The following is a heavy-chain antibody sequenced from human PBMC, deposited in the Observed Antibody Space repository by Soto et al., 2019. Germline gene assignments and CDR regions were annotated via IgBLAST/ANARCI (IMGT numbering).Heavy chain of an antibody. CDR2: IRSKAYGGTT. V-gene: IGHV3-49*05. CDR1: GFTFGDYA. J-gene: IGHJ6*02. CDR3: TREGSSSVYYYYGMDV. Sequence: EVQLVESGGGLVKPGRSLRLSCTASGFTFGDYAMSWFRQAPGKGLEWVGFIRSKAYGGTTEYAASVKGRFTISRDDSNSIAYLQMNSLKTEDTAVYYCTREGSSSVYYYYGMDVWGQGTTVTVSS. D-gene: IGHD6-6*01.